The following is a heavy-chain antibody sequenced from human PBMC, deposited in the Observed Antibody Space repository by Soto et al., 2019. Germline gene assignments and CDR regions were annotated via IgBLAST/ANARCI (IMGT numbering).Heavy chain of an antibody. CDR3: VGEVGFQLIY. J-gene: IGHJ4*02. CDR2: ITSSSGTM. CDR1: GFTFSTHS. D-gene: IGHD2-2*01. Sequence: GXSLILSCAASGFTFSTHSMNWVRQAPGKGLEWISYITSSSGTMYADSVKGRFTISRDNAKNSLYLQMNSLRAEDTAVYFCVGEVGFQLIYWGQGTLVTVSS. V-gene: IGHV3-48*01.